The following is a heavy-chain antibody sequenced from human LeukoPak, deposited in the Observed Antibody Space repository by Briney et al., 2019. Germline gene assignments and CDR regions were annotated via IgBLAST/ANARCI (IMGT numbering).Heavy chain of an antibody. CDR2: IRYDGTIE. D-gene: IGHD3-22*01. Sequence: GGSLRPSCAASGFNFRAFGMHWVRQPPGKGLEWVAFIRYDGTIEDYADSVKGRFTISRDNSKTTLFVQMNSLKTADTAVYYCAKSASYYDSSDYLDAFDVWGQGTMVTVSS. J-gene: IGHJ3*01. CDR3: AKSASYYDSSDYLDAFDV. CDR1: GFNFRAFG. V-gene: IGHV3-30*02.